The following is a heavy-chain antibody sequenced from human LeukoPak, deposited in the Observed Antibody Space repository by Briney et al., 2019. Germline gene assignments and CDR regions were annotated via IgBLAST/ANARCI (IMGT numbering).Heavy chain of an antibody. V-gene: IGHV3-30*18. J-gene: IGHJ4*02. CDR1: GFTFSSYG. Sequence: GGSLRLSCAASGFTFSSYGMHWVRQAPGQGLEWVAVISYDGSNKYYADSVKGRFTISRDNSKNTLYLQMNSLRVEDTAVYYCAKDLGPNYGSGSFDYWGQGTLVTVSS. D-gene: IGHD3-10*01. CDR3: AKDLGPNYGSGSFDY. CDR2: ISYDGSNK.